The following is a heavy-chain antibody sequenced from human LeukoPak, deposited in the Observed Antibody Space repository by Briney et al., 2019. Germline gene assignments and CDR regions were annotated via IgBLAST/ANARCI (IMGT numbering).Heavy chain of an antibody. CDR2: IGGSSDFT. D-gene: IGHD3-10*01. CDR3: ARPMVRGVIRSYYYYGMDV. Sequence: GGSLRLSCAASGFTFTTYAMSWVRQAPGKGLEWVSAIGGSSDFTYYAECVKGRFTISRDNAKNSLYLQMNSLKDEDTAVYYCARPMVRGVIRSYYYYGMDVWGQGTTVTVSS. CDR1: GFTFTTYA. V-gene: IGHV3-23*01. J-gene: IGHJ6*02.